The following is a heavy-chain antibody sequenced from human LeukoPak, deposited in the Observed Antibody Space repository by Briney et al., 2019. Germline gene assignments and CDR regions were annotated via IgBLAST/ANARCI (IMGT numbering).Heavy chain of an antibody. CDR2: ISYDGSNK. D-gene: IGHD3-3*01. J-gene: IGHJ4*02. CDR1: GFTFSSYA. Sequence: PGRSLRLSCAASGFTFSSYAMHWVCQAPGKGLEWVAVISYDGSNKYYADSVKGRFTISRDNSKNTLYLQMNSLRAEDTAVYYCAITTPFDYWGQGTLVTVSS. V-gene: IGHV3-30-3*01. CDR3: AITTPFDY.